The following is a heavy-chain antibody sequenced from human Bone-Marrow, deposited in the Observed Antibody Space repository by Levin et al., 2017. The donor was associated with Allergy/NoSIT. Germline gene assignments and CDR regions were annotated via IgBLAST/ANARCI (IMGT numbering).Heavy chain of an antibody. CDR2: IYSGGST. D-gene: IGHD4-17*01. CDR1: GFTVSSNY. Sequence: GESLKISCAASGFTVSSNYMSWVRQAPGKGLEWVSVIYSGGSTYYADSVKGRFTISRDNSKNTLYLQMNSLRAEDTAVYYCARDPRHDYGDHKGHDAFDIWGQGTMVTVSS. V-gene: IGHV3-53*01. CDR3: ARDPRHDYGDHKGHDAFDI. J-gene: IGHJ3*02.